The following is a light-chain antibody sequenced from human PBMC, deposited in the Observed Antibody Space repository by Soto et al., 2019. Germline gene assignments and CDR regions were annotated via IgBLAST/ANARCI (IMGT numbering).Light chain of an antibody. CDR2: DVS. V-gene: IGLV2-14*01. J-gene: IGLJ1*01. CDR3: SSYTSSSTYV. Sequence: QSVLTQPASVSGSPGQSITISCTGTSSDFGGYNYVSWYQQHPGKAPELMIYDVSNRPSGVSNRFSGSKSGNTASLTISGLQAEDEADYYCSSYTSSSTYVFGTGTKVTVL. CDR1: SSDFGGYNY.